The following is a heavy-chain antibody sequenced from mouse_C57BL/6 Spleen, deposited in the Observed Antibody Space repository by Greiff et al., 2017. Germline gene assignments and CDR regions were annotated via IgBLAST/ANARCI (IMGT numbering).Heavy chain of an antibody. CDR2: IYPGDGDT. Sequence: QVQLQQSGPELVKPGASVKISCKASGYAFSSSWMNWVKQRPGKGLEWIGRIYPGDGDTNYNGKFKGKATLTADKSSSTAYMQLSSLTSEVSAVYFCAKSFITTDAMDYWGQGTSVTVSS. CDR1: GYAFSSSW. V-gene: IGHV1-82*01. J-gene: IGHJ4*01. CDR3: AKSFITTDAMDY. D-gene: IGHD1-1*01.